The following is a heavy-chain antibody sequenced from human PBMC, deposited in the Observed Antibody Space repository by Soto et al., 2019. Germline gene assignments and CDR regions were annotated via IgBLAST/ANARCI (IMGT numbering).Heavy chain of an antibody. V-gene: IGHV4-34*01. CDR3: ARIPSRVVAAIYRYGY. CDR2: INHSGST. D-gene: IGHD2-15*01. J-gene: IGHJ4*02. Sequence: ETLSLTCAVYGGSFSGYYWSWIRQPPGKGLEWIGEINHSGSTNYNPSLKSRVTISVDTSKNQFSLKLSSVTAADTAVYYCARIPSRVVAAIYRYGYWGQGTLVTVSS. CDR1: GGSFSGYY.